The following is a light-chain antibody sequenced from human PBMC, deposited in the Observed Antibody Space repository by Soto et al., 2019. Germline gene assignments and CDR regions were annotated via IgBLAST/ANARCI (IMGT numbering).Light chain of an antibody. CDR3: QKYNRAPRT. CDR1: QGISNY. V-gene: IGKV1-27*01. Sequence: DIQMTQSPSSLSASVGDRVTITCRASQGISNYLAWYQQKPGKGPRLLIYAASTLQSGVPSRFSGSGSGTDFTLTISSLQPEDVATYYCQKYNRAPRTFGQGNQVQIK. J-gene: IGKJ1*01. CDR2: AAS.